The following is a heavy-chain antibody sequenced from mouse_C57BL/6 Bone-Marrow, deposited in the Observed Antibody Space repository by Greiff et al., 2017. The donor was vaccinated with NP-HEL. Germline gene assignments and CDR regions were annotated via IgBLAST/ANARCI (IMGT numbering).Heavy chain of an antibody. V-gene: IGHV1-50*01. CDR2: IDPSDSYT. Sequence: QVQLQQPGAELVKPGASVKLSCKASGYTFTSYWMQWVKQRPGQGLEWIGEIDPSDSYTNYNQKFKGKATLTVDPSSSTAYMQLSSLTSEDSAVYYCAREGFHSTATLFDYWGQGTTLTVSS. CDR1: GYTFTSYW. CDR3: AREGFHSTATLFDY. J-gene: IGHJ2*01. D-gene: IGHD1-2*01.